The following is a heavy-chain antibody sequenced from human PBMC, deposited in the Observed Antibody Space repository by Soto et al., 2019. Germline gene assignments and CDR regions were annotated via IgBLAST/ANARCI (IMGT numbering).Heavy chain of an antibody. D-gene: IGHD5-12*01. CDR1: GGSISSGGYS. CDR3: ARGQSGYDFNWFDP. Sequence: SETLSLTCTVSGGSISSGGYSWSWIRQPPGKGLEWIGYIYHSGSTYYNPSLKSRVTISVDRSKNQFSLKLSSVTAADTAVYYCARGQSGYDFNWFDPWGQGTLVTVSS. CDR2: IYHSGST. V-gene: IGHV4-30-2*01. J-gene: IGHJ5*02.